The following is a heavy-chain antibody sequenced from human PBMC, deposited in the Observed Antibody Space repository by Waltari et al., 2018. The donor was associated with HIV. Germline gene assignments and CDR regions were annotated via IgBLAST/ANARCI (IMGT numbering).Heavy chain of an antibody. V-gene: IGHV4-4*02. Sequence: QVHLQESGPRLVKPLGTLFLTCTVSGGSLSDGNWWSWVRQSPEAGLEWIGEIYHTGNTDYNPSVRSRLTMSVDKSKNQFSLNLIFVTAADTAIYYCARSFKEDPRSFDIWGQGTLVTVSS. CDR3: ARSFKEDPRSFDI. CDR2: IYHTGNT. J-gene: IGHJ4*02. CDR1: GGSLSDGNW.